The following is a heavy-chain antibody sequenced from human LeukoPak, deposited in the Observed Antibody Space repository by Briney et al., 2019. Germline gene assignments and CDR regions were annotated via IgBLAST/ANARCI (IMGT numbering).Heavy chain of an antibody. CDR1: GYTFTSYG. V-gene: IGHV3-30*16. CDR2: ISYDGSDK. Sequence: SCKASGYTFTSYGISWVRQAPGQGLEWMAVISYDGSDKYYADSVKGRFTISRDNSKNTLYLQMNSLRAEDTAVYYCARDGGYDYVWGSYRYTGRNWFDPWGQGTLVTVSS. D-gene: IGHD3-16*02. CDR3: ARDGGYDYVWGSYRYTGRNWFDP. J-gene: IGHJ5*02.